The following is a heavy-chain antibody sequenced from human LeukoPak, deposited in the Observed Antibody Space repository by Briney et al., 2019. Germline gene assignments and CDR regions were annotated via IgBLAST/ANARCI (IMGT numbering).Heavy chain of an antibody. CDR3: AKDIAVFDWGNAFDI. D-gene: IGHD3-9*01. Sequence: GGSLRLSCAASGFTFSSYAMSWVRQAPGKGLERVSGFRGSGGSTHYADSVKGRFTISRDNSKNTLYLQMNSLRAEDTAVYYCAKDIAVFDWGNAFDIWGQGTMVTVSS. J-gene: IGHJ3*02. CDR1: GFTFSSYA. V-gene: IGHV3-23*01. CDR2: FRGSGGST.